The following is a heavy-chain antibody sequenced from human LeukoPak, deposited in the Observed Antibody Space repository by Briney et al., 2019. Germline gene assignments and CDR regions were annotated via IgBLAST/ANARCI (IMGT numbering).Heavy chain of an antibody. J-gene: IGHJ4*02. CDR1: GFTFSSYA. V-gene: IGHV3-23*01. CDR3: AKGDITTSK. D-gene: IGHD3-22*01. CDR2: INGSDGRT. Sequence: PGGCLRLSCAVSGFTFSSYAVTSVRQAGGKGLEWVSDINGSDGRTNYADSVKGRFTISRDNSKNRLYLQMNSLRAEDTAVYYCAKGDITTSKWGQGTLVTVTS.